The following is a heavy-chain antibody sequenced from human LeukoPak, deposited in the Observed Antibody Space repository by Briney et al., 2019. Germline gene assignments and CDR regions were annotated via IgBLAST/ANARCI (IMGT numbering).Heavy chain of an antibody. CDR1: GFTFSSYN. Sequence: GGSLRLSCAVSGFTFSSYNMNWVRQAPGKGLEWVSSISSSSSYIYYAESVKGRFTISRDNAKNSLYLQVNSLRAEDTAVYYCARGREGDISSDWSGNWFDPWGQGTLVTVSS. CDR3: ARGREGDISSDWSGNWFDP. V-gene: IGHV3-21*01. CDR2: ISSSSSYI. J-gene: IGHJ5*02. D-gene: IGHD6-19*01.